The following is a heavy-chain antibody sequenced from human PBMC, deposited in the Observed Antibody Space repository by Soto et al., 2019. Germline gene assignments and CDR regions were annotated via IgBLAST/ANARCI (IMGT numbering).Heavy chain of an antibody. D-gene: IGHD1-1*01. Sequence: PSETLSLTCAVSGYSISSSNWWGWIRQPPGKGLEWIGYIYYSGSTYYNPSLKSRATMSVDTSKNQFSLKLSSVTAVDTAVYYCARSNWNHGSGAFDVWGQGTMVTVSS. CDR1: GYSISSSNW. V-gene: IGHV4-28*01. CDR2: IYYSGST. J-gene: IGHJ3*01. CDR3: ARSNWNHGSGAFDV.